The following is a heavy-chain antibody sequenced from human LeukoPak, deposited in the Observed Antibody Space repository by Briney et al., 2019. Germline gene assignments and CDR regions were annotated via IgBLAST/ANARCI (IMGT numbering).Heavy chain of an antibody. V-gene: IGHV4-39*01. CDR3: ARTGYSSLANFDY. J-gene: IGHJ4*02. Sequence: SETLSLTCTVSGVSISSSSYHWDWIRQPPGKGLEWIGSIYDSGSTYYSPSLKSRVTISVDTSKNQFSLKLSSATAADTAVYYCARTGYSSLANFDYWGQGTLVTVSS. CDR1: GVSISSSSYH. D-gene: IGHD6-13*01. CDR2: IYDSGST.